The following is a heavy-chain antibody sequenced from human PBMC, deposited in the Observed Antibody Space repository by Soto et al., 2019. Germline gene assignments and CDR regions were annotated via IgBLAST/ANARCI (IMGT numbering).Heavy chain of an antibody. J-gene: IGHJ4*02. CDR1: GFTFSSYS. CDR2: VSGSGGST. Sequence: EVQLLESGGGLVQPGGSLRLSCAASGFTFSSYSMNWVRQAPGKGLEWVSVVSGSGGSTYYADSVQGRFTISRDNSKNTLDLHMNSLRAEDTAIYYCARRGPGTYFDYWGQGTLVTVSS. V-gene: IGHV3-23*01. CDR3: ARRGPGTYFDY. D-gene: IGHD6-13*01.